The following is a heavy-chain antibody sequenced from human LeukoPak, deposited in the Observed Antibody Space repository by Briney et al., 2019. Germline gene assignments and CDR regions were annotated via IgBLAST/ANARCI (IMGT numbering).Heavy chain of an antibody. Sequence: SETLSLTCAVYGVSFSGYYWSWIRQPPGKGLEWIGEINHSGSTNYNPSLKSRVTISVDTSKNQFSLKLSSVTAADTAVYYCARVATATFDYWGQGTLVTVSS. CDR2: INHSGST. J-gene: IGHJ4*02. V-gene: IGHV4-34*01. D-gene: IGHD5-24*01. CDR1: GVSFSGYY. CDR3: ARVATATFDY.